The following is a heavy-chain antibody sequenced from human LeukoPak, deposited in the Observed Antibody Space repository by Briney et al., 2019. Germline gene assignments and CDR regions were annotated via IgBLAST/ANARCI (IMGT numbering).Heavy chain of an antibody. D-gene: IGHD5-18*01. CDR1: GYTFTSYY. CDR3: ARVDTAMTAADY. J-gene: IGHJ4*02. V-gene: IGHV1-46*01. Sequence: GASVKVSCKASGYTFTSYYMHWVRQAPGQGLEWMGIINPSGGSTSYAQKFQGRVTMTRDTSTSTVYMELSSLRSGDTAVYYCARVDTAMTAADYWGQGTLVTVSS. CDR2: INPSGGST.